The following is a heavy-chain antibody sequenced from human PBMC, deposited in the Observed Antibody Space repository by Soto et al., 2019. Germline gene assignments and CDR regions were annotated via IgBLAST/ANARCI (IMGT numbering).Heavy chain of an antibody. CDR3: ARGALPLVVVADDNWFDP. V-gene: IGHV1-2*02. D-gene: IGHD2-15*01. J-gene: IGHJ5*02. CDR1: GYTFTGYY. Sequence: ASVKVSCKTSGYTFTGYYLHWVRQAPGQGLEWMGWINPNSGGTNYAQRFQDRVTMTRDTSINTAYMELSRLRSDDTAVYYCARGALPLVVVADDNWFDPWGQGTLVTVSS. CDR2: INPNSGGT.